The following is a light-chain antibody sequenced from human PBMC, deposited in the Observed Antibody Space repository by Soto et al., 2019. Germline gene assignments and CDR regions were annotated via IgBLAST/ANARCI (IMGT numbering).Light chain of an antibody. CDR2: LGS. Sequence: DIVMTQSPLSLSVTPGEPASFSCRSSQRLLHTSGDSYLDWYLQRPGQSPQLLIYLGSKRASGVSDRFSGSGSGTRFTLRISRVEAEDVGFYYCMQAQQIPRTFGQGTKVDIK. V-gene: IGKV2-28*01. CDR3: MQAQQIPRT. J-gene: IGKJ1*01. CDR1: QRLLHTSGDSY.